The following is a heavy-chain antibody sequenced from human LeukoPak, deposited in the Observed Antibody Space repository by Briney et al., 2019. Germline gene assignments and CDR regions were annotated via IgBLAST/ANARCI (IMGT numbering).Heavy chain of an antibody. CDR3: AKAPVTSCRGAYCYPFDS. CDR1: GFTFSRYW. CDR2: TSSSDAGT. D-gene: IGHD2-21*01. V-gene: IGHV3-23*01. Sequence: GGSLRLSCAASGFTFSRYWMSWVRQAPGKGLEWVAATSSSDAGTYHADSVRGRFTISRDNSKNTLYLQMNSLRAEDAAVYFCAKAPVTSCRGAYCYPFDSWGQGTLVTVSS. J-gene: IGHJ4*02.